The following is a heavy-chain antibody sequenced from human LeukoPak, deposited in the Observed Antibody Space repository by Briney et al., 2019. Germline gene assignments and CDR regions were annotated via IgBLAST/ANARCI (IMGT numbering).Heavy chain of an antibody. CDR3: ASQEQDYYDSSGYSAYGMDV. CDR1: GFNFSSYE. V-gene: IGHV3-48*03. Sequence: PGGSLRLSCAASGFNFSSYEMNWVRQAPGKGLERVSYISRSGSTIYYADSVKGRFTISRDNAKNSLYLQMNSVRAEDTAVYYCASQEQDYYDSSGYSAYGMDVWGQGTTVTVSS. CDR2: ISRSGSTI. J-gene: IGHJ6*02. D-gene: IGHD3-22*01.